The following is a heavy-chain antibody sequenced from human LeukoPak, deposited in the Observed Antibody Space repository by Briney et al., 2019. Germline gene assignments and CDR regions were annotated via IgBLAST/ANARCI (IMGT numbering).Heavy chain of an antibody. J-gene: IGHJ6*03. Sequence: ASVKVSCKASGGTFSSYAISWVRQAPGQGLEWMGIINPSGGSTSYAQKFQGRVTMTRDMSTSTVYMELSSLRSEDTAVYYCARAGYYPFYYYYYYMDVWGKGTTVTVSS. CDR1: GGTFSSYA. V-gene: IGHV1-46*01. CDR2: INPSGGST. CDR3: ARAGYYPFYYYYYYMDV. D-gene: IGHD1-26*01.